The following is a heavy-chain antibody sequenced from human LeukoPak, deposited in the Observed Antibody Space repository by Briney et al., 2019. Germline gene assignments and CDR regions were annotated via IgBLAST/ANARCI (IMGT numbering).Heavy chain of an antibody. J-gene: IGHJ4*02. CDR3: AREGVWGSYRYGLDY. CDR1: GGSISSYY. Sequence: SETLSLTCTVSGGSISSYYWSWIRQPAGKGLEWIGRIHTSGSTNYNPSLKSRVTISVDKSKNQFSLKLSSVTAADTAVYYCAREGVWGSYRYGLDYWGQGTLVTVSS. D-gene: IGHD3-16*02. CDR2: IHTSGST. V-gene: IGHV4-4*07.